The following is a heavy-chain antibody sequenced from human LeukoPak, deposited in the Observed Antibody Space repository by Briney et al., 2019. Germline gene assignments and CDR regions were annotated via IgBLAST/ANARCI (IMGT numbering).Heavy chain of an antibody. CDR1: GFTFSSYA. Sequence: PGGSLRLSCAASGFTFSSYAMSWVRQAPGKGPEWVSAISGSGGSTYYADSVKGRFTISRDNSKNTLYLQMNSLRAEDTAVYYCAKRLRYFDSTNYYFDYWGQGTLVTVSS. CDR3: AKRLRYFDSTNYYFDY. J-gene: IGHJ4*02. D-gene: IGHD3-9*01. CDR2: ISGSGGST. V-gene: IGHV3-23*01.